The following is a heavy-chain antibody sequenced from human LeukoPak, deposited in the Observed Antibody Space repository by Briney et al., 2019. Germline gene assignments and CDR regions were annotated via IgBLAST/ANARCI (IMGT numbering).Heavy chain of an antibody. CDR2: IWYDGSNK. CDR1: GFTFSSYG. CDR3: ARRDTDRELDY. V-gene: IGHV3-33*01. D-gene: IGHD5-18*01. Sequence: SGGSLRLSCAASGFTFSSYGMHWVRQAPGKGLERVAVIWYDGSNKYYADSVKGRFTISRDNSKNTLYLQMNSLRAEDTAVYYCARRDTDRELDYWGQGTLVTVSS. J-gene: IGHJ4*02.